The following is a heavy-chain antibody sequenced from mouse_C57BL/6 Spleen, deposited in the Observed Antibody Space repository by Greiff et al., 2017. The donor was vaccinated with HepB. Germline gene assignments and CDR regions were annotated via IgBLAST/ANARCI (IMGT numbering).Heavy chain of an antibody. J-gene: IGHJ3*01. CDR1: GFSFNTYA. CDR2: IRSKSNNYAT. D-gene: IGHD3-1*01. CDR3: VRQGLGTFAY. V-gene: IGHV10-1*01. Sequence: EVMLVESGGGLVQPKGSLKLSCAASGFSFNTYAMNWVRQAPGKGLEWVARIRSKSNNYATYYADSVKDRFTISRDDSESMLYLQMNNLKTEDTAMYYCVRQGLGTFAYWGQGTLVTVSA.